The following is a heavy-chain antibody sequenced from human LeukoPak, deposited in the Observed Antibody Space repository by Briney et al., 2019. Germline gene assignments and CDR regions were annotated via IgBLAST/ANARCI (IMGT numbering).Heavy chain of an antibody. J-gene: IGHJ3*02. CDR3: ASKWVTYYYNSSYYHYPTDVFDI. V-gene: IGHV1-2*02. Sequence: ASVKVSCKASGYPFTGYYMHWVRQAPGQGLEWMGWINANSGGTNYAQRFQGRVTMTRDTSISTAYMELSRLRSDDTAVYYCASKWVTYYYNSSYYHYPTDVFDIWGQGTMVTVSS. CDR1: GYPFTGYY. D-gene: IGHD3-22*01. CDR2: INANSGGT.